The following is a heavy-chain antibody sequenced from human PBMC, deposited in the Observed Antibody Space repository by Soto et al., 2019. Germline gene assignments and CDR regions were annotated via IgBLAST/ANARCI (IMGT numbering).Heavy chain of an antibody. CDR1: GFTFSSYA. V-gene: IGHV3-23*01. J-gene: IGHJ4*02. D-gene: IGHD1-26*01. CDR3: AKVYRGSDLAFDS. Sequence: EVQLLESGGGLVQPGGSLRLSCAASGFTFSSYAMSWVRQAPGKGLEWVSAISGSGGSTYYADSVKGRFTISRDNSKNTVYLQMNSLRAEDTAVYYCAKVYRGSDLAFDSWGQGTLVTVSS. CDR2: ISGSGGST.